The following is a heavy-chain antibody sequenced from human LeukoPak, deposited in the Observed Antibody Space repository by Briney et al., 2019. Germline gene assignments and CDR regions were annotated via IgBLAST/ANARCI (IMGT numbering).Heavy chain of an antibody. J-gene: IGHJ5*02. V-gene: IGHV1-2*02. CDR3: ARVGMALYSSSWYH. CDR2: INPNSGGT. CDR1: GYTFTSYA. D-gene: IGHD6-13*01. Sequence: VAPVKVSCKASGYTFTSYAMHWVRQAPGQGLEWMGWINPNSGGTNYAQKFQGRVTMTRDTSISTAYMELSRLRSDDTAVYYCARVGMALYSSSWYHWGQGTLVTVSS.